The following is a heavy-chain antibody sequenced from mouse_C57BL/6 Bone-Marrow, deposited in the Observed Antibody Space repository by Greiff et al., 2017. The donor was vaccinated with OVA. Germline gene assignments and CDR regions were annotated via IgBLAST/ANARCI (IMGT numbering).Heavy chain of an antibody. Sequence: EVQLQQSGPELVKPGASVKISCKASGYTFTDYYMNWVKQSPGKSLEWIGDINPNNGGTSYNQKFKGKATLTVDKSSSTAYMELRSLTSEDSAVYYGARCGNSDYYAMDYWGQGTSVTVSS. CDR2: INPNNGGT. V-gene: IGHV1-26*01. CDR3: ARCGNSDYYAMDY. D-gene: IGHD2-1*01. J-gene: IGHJ4*01. CDR1: GYTFTDYY.